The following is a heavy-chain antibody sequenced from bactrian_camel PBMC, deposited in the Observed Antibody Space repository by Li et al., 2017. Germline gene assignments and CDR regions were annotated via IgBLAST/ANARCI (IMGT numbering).Heavy chain of an antibody. CDR2: ISTGGPRT. J-gene: IGHJ4*01. D-gene: IGHD2*01. CDR1: GNISSYYC. V-gene: IGHV3S1*01. CDR3: AASDSASVCTWRY. Sequence: HVQLVESGGGLVQAGGSLRLSCTVSGNISSYYCMGWFRQAPGKGREGVAAISTGGPRTYYADSVKGRFTISRDNANNTVYLQMNSLQPEDTAMYYCAASDSASVCTWRYWGQGTQVTVS.